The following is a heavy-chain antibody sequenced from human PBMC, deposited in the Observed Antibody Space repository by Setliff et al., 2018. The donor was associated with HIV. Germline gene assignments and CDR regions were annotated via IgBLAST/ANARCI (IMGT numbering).Heavy chain of an antibody. V-gene: IGHV4-59*08. Sequence: SETLSLTCTVSGGSISSYYWSWIRQPPGKGLEWIGYIYYSGSSNYNPSLESRVTISVDTSKNQFSLKLSSVTAADTAVYYCARGGDYDGSGTYYNDDAFDVWGQGTMVTVSS. CDR1: GGSISSYY. J-gene: IGHJ3*01. CDR2: IYYSGSS. D-gene: IGHD3-10*01. CDR3: ARGGDYDGSGTYYNDDAFDV.